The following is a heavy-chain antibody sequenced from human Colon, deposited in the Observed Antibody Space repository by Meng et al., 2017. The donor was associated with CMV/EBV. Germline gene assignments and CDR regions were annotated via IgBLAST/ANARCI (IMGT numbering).Heavy chain of an antibody. D-gene: IGHD3-3*01. CDR3: AKEGRPYYDFWSGSQYGTDV. CDR2: IYSGGSST. J-gene: IGHJ6*02. Sequence: GESLKISCAASGFTFSSYAMSWVRQAPGKGLEWVSVIYSGGSSTYYADSVKGRFTISRDNSKNTLYLQMNSLRAEDTAVYYCAKEGRPYYDFWSGSQYGTDVWGQGTTVTVSS. V-gene: IGHV3-23*03. CDR1: GFTFSSYA.